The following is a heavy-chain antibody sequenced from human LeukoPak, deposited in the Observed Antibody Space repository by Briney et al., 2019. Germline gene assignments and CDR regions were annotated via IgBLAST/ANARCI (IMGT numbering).Heavy chain of an antibody. CDR2: INPNSGGT. CDR3: ARDWQYCSSTSCYTDNWFDP. Sequence: ASVKVSCKASGYTFTGYYMHWVRQAPGQGLEWMGWINPNSGGTNYAQKFQGRVTMTRDTSISTAYMELSRLRSDDTAVYYCARDWQYCSSTSCYTDNWFDPWGQGTLVTVSS. D-gene: IGHD2-2*02. V-gene: IGHV1-2*02. CDR1: GYTFTGYY. J-gene: IGHJ5*02.